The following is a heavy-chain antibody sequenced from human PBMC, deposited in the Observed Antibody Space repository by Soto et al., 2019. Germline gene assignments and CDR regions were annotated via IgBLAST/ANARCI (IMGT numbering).Heavy chain of an antibody. CDR1: GGTFSSYT. J-gene: IGHJ4*02. CDR3: AGVLSSSGWYFDY. CDR2: IIPILGIT. Sequence: QVQLVQSGAEVKKPGSSVKVSCKASGGTFSSYTISWVRQAPGQGLEWMGRIIPILGITNYAQKFQGRVTITADKXTSTAYMELRRLISEDTAVYYCAGVLSSSGWYFDYWGQGTVVTVSS. D-gene: IGHD6-19*01. V-gene: IGHV1-69*02.